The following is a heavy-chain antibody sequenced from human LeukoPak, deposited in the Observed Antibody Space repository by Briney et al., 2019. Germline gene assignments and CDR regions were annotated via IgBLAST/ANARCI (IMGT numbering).Heavy chain of an antibody. CDR1: GYTFTSYD. V-gene: IGHV1-8*01. CDR2: MNPNSGNT. Sequence: ASVKVSCKASGYTFTSYDINWVRQATGQGLEWMGWMNPNSGNTGYAQKFQGRVTMTRNTSISTAYMELSSLRSEDTAVYYCARAPRPNYYDSSGMGWVDYWGQGTLVTVSS. D-gene: IGHD3-22*01. CDR3: ARAPRPNYYDSSGMGWVDY. J-gene: IGHJ4*02.